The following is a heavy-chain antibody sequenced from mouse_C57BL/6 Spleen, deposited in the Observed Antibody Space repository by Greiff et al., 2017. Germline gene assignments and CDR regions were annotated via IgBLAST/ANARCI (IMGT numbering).Heavy chain of an antibody. CDR3: AGSSYDYAMDY. CDR1: GYTFTSYW. Sequence: QVQLQQPGAELVRPGSSVKLSCKASGYTFTSYWMHWVKQRPIQGLEWIGNIDPSDSETHYNQKFTDKATLTVDKSSSTAYMQLSSLTSEDSAVYYCAGSSYDYAMDYWGQGTSVTVSS. D-gene: IGHD1-1*01. V-gene: IGHV1-52*01. CDR2: IDPSDSET. J-gene: IGHJ4*01.